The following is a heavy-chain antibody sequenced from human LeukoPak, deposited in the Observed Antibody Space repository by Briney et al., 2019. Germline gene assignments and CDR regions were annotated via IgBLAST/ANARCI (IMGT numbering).Heavy chain of an antibody. CDR2: IYYSGST. D-gene: IGHD3-22*01. CDR3: ARLYDSSGYYAPFDY. V-gene: IGHV4-59*01. CDR1: GGSISSYY. Sequence: SETLSFTCTVSGGSISSYYRSWIRQPPGKGLEWIGYIYYSGSTNYNPSLKSRVTISVDTSKNQFSLKLSSVTAADTAVYYCARLYDSSGYYAPFDYWGQGTLVTVSS. J-gene: IGHJ4*02.